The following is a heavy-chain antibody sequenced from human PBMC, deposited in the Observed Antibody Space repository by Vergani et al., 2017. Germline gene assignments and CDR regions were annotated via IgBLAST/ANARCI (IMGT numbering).Heavy chain of an antibody. Sequence: QVQLVESGGGVVQPGGSLRLSCAASGFTFSSYGMHWVRQAPGKGLEWVAFIRYDGSNKYYADSVKDRFTISRDNSKNTLYLQMNSLRAEDTAVYYCAKDTDYWGQGTLVTVSS. CDR3: AKDTDY. CDR2: IRYDGSNK. V-gene: IGHV3-30*02. CDR1: GFTFSSYG. J-gene: IGHJ4*02.